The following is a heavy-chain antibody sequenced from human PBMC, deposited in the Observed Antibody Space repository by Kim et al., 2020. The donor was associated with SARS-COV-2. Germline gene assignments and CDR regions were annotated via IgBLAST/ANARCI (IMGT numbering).Heavy chain of an antibody. CDR3: AREGPAYYFDY. Sequence: VKVSCKVSGGAFSNYGVRWVRQAPGQGLEWMGGLIAVFGTPNYAPKFQGRVTITTDASTTTSYMELRRLRADDTAIYYCAREGPAYYFDYWGQGTLVTVAS. CDR1: GGAFSNYG. CDR2: LIAVFGTP. J-gene: IGHJ4*02. V-gene: IGHV1-69*05.